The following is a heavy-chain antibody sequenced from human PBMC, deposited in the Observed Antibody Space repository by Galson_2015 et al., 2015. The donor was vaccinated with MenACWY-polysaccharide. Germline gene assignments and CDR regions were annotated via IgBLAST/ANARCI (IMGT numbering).Heavy chain of an antibody. V-gene: IGHV3-7*01. CDR2: IKQSGSEK. CDR1: GFPFSDSW. Sequence: SLRLSCAASGFPFSDSWMTRIRQAPGKGLEWVATIKQSGSEKYYVDSVEGRFTVSRDNAKNSLYLQMNSLRAEDTAVYYCARARSWSGYFAFDFWGQGTIVTVSS. J-gene: IGHJ3*01. D-gene: IGHD3-3*01. CDR3: ARARSWSGYFAFDF.